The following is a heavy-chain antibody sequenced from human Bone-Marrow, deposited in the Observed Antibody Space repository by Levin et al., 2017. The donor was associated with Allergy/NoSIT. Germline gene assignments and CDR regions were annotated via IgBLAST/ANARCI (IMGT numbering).Heavy chain of an antibody. D-gene: IGHD3-10*01. J-gene: IGHJ3*02. CDR1: GFTFSSYE. CDR2: ISSSGSTI. Sequence: GGSLRLSCAASGFTFSSYEMNWVRQAPGKGLEWVSYISSSGSTIYYADSVKGRFTISRDNAKNSLYLQMNSLRAEDTAVYYCAKWGGVWFRELFGAFDIWGQGTMVTVSS. V-gene: IGHV3-48*03. CDR3: AKWGGVWFRELFGAFDI.